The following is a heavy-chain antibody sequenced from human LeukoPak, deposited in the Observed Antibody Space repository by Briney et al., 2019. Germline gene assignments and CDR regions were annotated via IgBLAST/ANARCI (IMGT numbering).Heavy chain of an antibody. D-gene: IGHD3-22*01. J-gene: IGHJ3*02. CDR3: ARADYYDSSGYLDAFDI. V-gene: IGHV4-59*02. CDR2: IYYSGST. Sequence: PSETLSLTCTVSGGSVSSYYWSWIRQPPGKGLEWIGYIYYSGSTNYNPSLKSRVTISVDTSKNQFSLKLSSVTAADTAVYYCARADYYDSSGYLDAFDIWGQGTMVTVSS. CDR1: GGSVSSYY.